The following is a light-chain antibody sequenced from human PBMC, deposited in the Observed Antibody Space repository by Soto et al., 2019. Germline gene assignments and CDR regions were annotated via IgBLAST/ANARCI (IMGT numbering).Light chain of an antibody. V-gene: IGKV3-20*01. CDR2: GAS. CDR3: QQYGSSRRT. CDR1: QSIGST. J-gene: IGKJ1*01. Sequence: EIVMTQSPATLSVSPGERATLSCRASQSIGSTLAWYQQKPGQAPRLLIYGASSRATGIPDRFSGSGSGTDFTLTISRLEPEDFAVYYCQQYGSSRRTFGQGTKVDIK.